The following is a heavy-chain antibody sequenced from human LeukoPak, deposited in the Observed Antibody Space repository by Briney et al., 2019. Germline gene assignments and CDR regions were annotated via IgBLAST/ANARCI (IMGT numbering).Heavy chain of an antibody. CDR2: ISAYNGNT. D-gene: IGHD2-2*01. V-gene: IGHV1-18*01. CDR3: ARDRSVVVPTDAFDI. CDR1: GYTFTSYG. J-gene: IGHJ3*02. Sequence: GASVKVSCKASGYTFTSYGISWVRQAPGQGLEWMGWISAYNGNTNYAQKLQGRVTMTTDTSTSTAYMELRSLRSDDTAVYYCARDRSVVVPTDAFDIWGQGTMVTVSS.